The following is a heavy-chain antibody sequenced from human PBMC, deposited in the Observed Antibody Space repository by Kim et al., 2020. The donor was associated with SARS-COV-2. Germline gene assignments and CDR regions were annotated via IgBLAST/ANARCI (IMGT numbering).Heavy chain of an antibody. D-gene: IGHD2-2*01. CDR3: ARRAGVPAGWFDP. V-gene: IGHV5-51*01. Sequence: SPSFQGQVTISADKSISTAYLQWSSLKASDTAMYYCARRAGVPAGWFDPWGQGTLVTVSS. J-gene: IGHJ5*02.